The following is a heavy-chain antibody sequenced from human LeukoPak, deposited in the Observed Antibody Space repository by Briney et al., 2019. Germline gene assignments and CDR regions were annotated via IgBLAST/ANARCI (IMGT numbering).Heavy chain of an antibody. CDR3: ARGGFGGIATSGSLNY. CDR2: INPNSGGT. V-gene: IGHV1-2*02. J-gene: IGHJ4*02. CDR1: GYTFTSYG. D-gene: IGHD6-13*01. Sequence: GASVKVSCKASGYTFTSYGISWVRQAPGQGLEWMGWINPNSGGTNYAQKFQGRVTMTRDASISTAYMELSRLRSDDTAVYYCARGGFGGIATSGSLNYWGQGTLVTVSS.